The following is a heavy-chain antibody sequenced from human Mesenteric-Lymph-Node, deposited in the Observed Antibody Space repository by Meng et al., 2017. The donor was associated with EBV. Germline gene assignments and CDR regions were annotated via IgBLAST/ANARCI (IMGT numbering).Heavy chain of an antibody. CDR2: IHHSGAT. J-gene: IGHJ5*02. CDR1: GGSISSYNW. D-gene: IGHD3-10*01. Sequence: VQLEESGPGRVKPSGTLSLTCAVSGGSISSYNWWTWVRQPPGKGLEWIGEIHHSGATNYNPSLKSRVTISVDKSKNQFSLKLSSVTAADAAVYFCASVIYGSGLNSWFDPWGHGTLVTVSS. CDR3: ASVIYGSGLNSWFDP. V-gene: IGHV4-4*02.